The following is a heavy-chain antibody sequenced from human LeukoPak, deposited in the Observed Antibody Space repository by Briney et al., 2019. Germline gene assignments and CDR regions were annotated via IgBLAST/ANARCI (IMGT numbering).Heavy chain of an antibody. V-gene: IGHV3-11*06. Sequence: PGGSLRLSCAASGFTFSDYYMSWIRQAPGKGLEWVSYISSSSSYTNYADSVKGRFTISRDNAKNTLYLQMNSLRAEDTAVYYCARTTLINWFDPWAREPWSPSPQ. CDR1: GFTFSDYY. CDR3: ARTTLINWFDP. CDR2: ISSSSSYT. J-gene: IGHJ5*02. D-gene: IGHD4-11*01.